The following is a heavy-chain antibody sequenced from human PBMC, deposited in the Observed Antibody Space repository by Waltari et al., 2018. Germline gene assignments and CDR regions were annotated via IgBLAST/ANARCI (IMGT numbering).Heavy chain of an antibody. CDR3: ARDLVGSGLD. J-gene: IGHJ4*02. Sequence: QVQLVQSGAEVKKPGASVKVSCTASGYTFIAYYMHWVRQAPGRGLEWMGWINPNGGDTTYAQKFQGRVTMTRDTSISTAYIELSRLTSDDTAVYYCARDLVGSGLDWGQGTLVTVSS. D-gene: IGHD1-26*01. CDR1: GYTFIAYY. CDR2: INPNGGDT. V-gene: IGHV1-2*02.